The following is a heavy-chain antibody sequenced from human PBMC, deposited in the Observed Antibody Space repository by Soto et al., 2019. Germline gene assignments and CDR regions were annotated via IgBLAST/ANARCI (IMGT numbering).Heavy chain of an antibody. Sequence: ASVKVSCKASGYTFTGYYMHWVRQAPGQGLEWMGWINPNSGGTNYAQKFQGWVTMTRDTSISTAYMELSRLRSDDTAVYYCAREPHSGSYQGYFDDWGQGTLVTVSS. D-gene: IGHD1-26*01. J-gene: IGHJ4*02. CDR3: AREPHSGSYQGYFDD. CDR1: GYTFTGYY. V-gene: IGHV1-2*04. CDR2: INPNSGGT.